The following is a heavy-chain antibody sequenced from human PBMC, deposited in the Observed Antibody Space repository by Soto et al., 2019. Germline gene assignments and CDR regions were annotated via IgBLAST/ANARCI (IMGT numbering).Heavy chain of an antibody. CDR2: IYPDDSET. Sequence: AESLKISCKGSGYMFTSHWIGWVRQMPGKGLEWMGIIYPDDSETRYSPSFQGQVTISADKSISTAYLQWSSLKASDTAMYYCARPYGSSYVMDVWGQGTTVTVSS. CDR1: GYMFTSHW. J-gene: IGHJ6*02. V-gene: IGHV5-51*01. D-gene: IGHD6-6*01. CDR3: ARPYGSSYVMDV.